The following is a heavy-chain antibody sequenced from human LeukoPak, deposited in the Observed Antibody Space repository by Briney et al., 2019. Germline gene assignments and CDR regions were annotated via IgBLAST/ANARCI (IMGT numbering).Heavy chain of an antibody. V-gene: IGHV3-33*08. CDR2: IWYDGSNT. J-gene: IGHJ4*02. CDR1: GFTFSSYE. Sequence: GGSLRLSCAASGFTFSSYEMNWVRQAPGKGLEWVAVIWYDGSNTYYADSVEGRFTISRDNSKNTLSLQMSGLRVEDTAVYYCARDITGTTSLLNYWGQGTLVTVSS. D-gene: IGHD1-7*01. CDR3: ARDITGTTSLLNY.